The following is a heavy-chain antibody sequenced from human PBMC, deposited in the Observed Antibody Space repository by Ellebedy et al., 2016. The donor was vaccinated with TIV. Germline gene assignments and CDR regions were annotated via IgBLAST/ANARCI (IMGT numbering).Heavy chain of an antibody. CDR1: GDSVSSDSAA. CDR3: TRDARTSKYGMDV. J-gene: IGHJ6*02. V-gene: IGHV6-1*01. Sequence: SCAISGDSVSSDSAAWNWIRQSPSRGLEWLGRTYYRSRWYHDYAESVRSRITINPDTSKNQFSLQLNSVTPEDMAVYYCTRDARTSKYGMDVWGQGTTVTVSS. D-gene: IGHD1-14*01. CDR2: TYYRSRWYH.